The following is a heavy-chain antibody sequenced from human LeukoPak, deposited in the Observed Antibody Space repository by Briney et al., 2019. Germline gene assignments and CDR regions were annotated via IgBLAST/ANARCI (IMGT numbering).Heavy chain of an antibody. J-gene: IGHJ4*02. CDR3: ARGIRFLEWLSGFDY. Sequence: GGSLRLSCAASGFTFSTYWMNWVRQAPGKGLEWVANIKHDGSEKYYVDSVKGRFTISRDNAKNSLYLQMDSLRVEDTALYYCARGIRFLEWLSGFDYWGQGTLVTVSS. CDR1: GFTFSTYW. V-gene: IGHV3-7*03. D-gene: IGHD3-3*01. CDR2: IKHDGSEK.